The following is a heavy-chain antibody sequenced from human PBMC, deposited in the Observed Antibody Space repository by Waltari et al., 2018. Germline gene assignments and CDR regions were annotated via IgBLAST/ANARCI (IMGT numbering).Heavy chain of an antibody. CDR3: ARYDEYFQH. Sequence: EVQLVESGGGLIEPGGSLRLSCAASGLTVSSNNMSWVRQAPGKGLEWVSVNYSGGCTYYAYSVNGRFTISSDNSKNTLYLQMDSLRAEDTAVYYCARYDEYFQHWGQGTLVTVSS. J-gene: IGHJ1*01. CDR1: GLTVSSNN. D-gene: IGHD3-16*01. V-gene: IGHV3-53*01. CDR2: NYSGGCT.